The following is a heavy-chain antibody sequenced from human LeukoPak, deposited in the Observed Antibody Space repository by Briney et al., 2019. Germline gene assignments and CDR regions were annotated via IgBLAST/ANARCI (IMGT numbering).Heavy chain of an antibody. Sequence: PGGALRLSCAAPGCTFSRYWMHWVRQAPGAGLMWVSRINGDGTDTTYADSVRGRFTISRDNAENRLYLQMNNLRAEDTAVYYCARVGYTYGYVDFDYWGQGTLVSVSS. CDR3: ARVGYTYGYVDFDY. J-gene: IGHJ4*02. D-gene: IGHD5-18*01. V-gene: IGHV3-74*01. CDR2: INGDGTDT. CDR1: GCTFSRYW.